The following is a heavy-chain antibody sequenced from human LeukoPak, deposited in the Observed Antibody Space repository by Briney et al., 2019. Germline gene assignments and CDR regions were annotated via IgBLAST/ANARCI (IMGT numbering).Heavy chain of an antibody. CDR1: GFTFSSYG. Sequence: GGSLRLSCAASGFTFSSYGMHWVRQAPGKGLEWVAFIRYDGSNKYYADSVKGRFTISRDNSKNTLYLQMNSLRAEDTAVYYCAKDRHVSSRSGWYPTLIGYYFDYWGQGTLVTVSS. CDR3: AKDRHVSSRSGWYPTLIGYYFDY. V-gene: IGHV3-30*02. CDR2: IRYDGSNK. D-gene: IGHD6-19*01. J-gene: IGHJ4*02.